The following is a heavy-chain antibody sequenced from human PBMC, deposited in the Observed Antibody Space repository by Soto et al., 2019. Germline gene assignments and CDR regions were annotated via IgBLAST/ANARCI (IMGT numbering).Heavy chain of an antibody. Sequence: SETLSLTCTVSGGSVSSGSYYWSWIRQPPGKGLEWIGYIYYSGSTNYNPSLKSRVTISVDTSKNQFSLKLSSVTAADTAVYYCARGTMIVVVPTTDYFDYWGPGTLVPVSS. J-gene: IGHJ4*02. CDR2: IYYSGST. D-gene: IGHD3-22*01. V-gene: IGHV4-61*01. CDR3: ARGTMIVVVPTTDYFDY. CDR1: GGSVSSGSYY.